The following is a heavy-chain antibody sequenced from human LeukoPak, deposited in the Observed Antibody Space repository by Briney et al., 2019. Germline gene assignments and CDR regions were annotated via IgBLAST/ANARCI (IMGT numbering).Heavy chain of an antibody. J-gene: IGHJ4*02. CDR1: GGTFSSYA. D-gene: IGHD2-15*01. CDR2: IIPIFGTA. V-gene: IGHV1-69*13. Sequence: ASVKVSCKASGGTFSSYAISWVRQAPGQGLEWMGGIIPIFGTANYAQKFQGRVTITADESTSTAYMELSSLRSDDTAVYYCATPAHCSGGSCYSEGGFDYWGQGTLVTVSS. CDR3: ATPAHCSGGSCYSEGGFDY.